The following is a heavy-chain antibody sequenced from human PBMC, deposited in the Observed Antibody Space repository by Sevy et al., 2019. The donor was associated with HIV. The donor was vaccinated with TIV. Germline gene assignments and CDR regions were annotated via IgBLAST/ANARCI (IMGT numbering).Heavy chain of an antibody. V-gene: IGHV4-4*07. CDR2: IYTRGST. CDR1: GGSISSYY. J-gene: IGHJ6*03. Sequence: SESLSLTCTVSGGSISSYYWSWIRQPAGKGLEWIGRIYTRGSTNYNPSLKSRVTMSVDTSKNQFSLKLSSVTAADTAVYYCARDLSAMAHYYYYYMDVWGKGTTVTVSS. D-gene: IGHD5-18*01. CDR3: ARDLSAMAHYYYYYMDV.